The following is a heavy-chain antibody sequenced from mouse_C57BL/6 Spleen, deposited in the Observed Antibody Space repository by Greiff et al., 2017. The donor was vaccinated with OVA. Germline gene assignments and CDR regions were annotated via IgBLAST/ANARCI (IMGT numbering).Heavy chain of an antibody. D-gene: IGHD1-1*01. Sequence: QVQLQQPGAELVRPGSSVKLSCKASGYTFTSYWMHWVKQRPIQGLEWIGNIDPSDSETHYNQKFKDKATLTVDKSSSTAYMQLSSLTSEDSAVYYCARDRAGSSHYAMDYWGQGTSVTVSS. CDR3: ARDRAGSSHYAMDY. CDR2: IDPSDSET. CDR1: GYTFTSYW. J-gene: IGHJ4*01. V-gene: IGHV1-52*01.